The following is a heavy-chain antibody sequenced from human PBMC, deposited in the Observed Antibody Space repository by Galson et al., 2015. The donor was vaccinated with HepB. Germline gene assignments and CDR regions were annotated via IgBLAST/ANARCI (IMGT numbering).Heavy chain of an antibody. D-gene: IGHD3-16*01. CDR1: GFTFSSYW. CDR3: ARRFLHARGEYYYYYMDV. J-gene: IGHJ6*03. V-gene: IGHV3-74*01. Sequence: SLRLSCAASGFTFSSYWMHWVRQAPGKGLVCVSRINSDGSRTTYADSVKGRFTISRDNAKNTLYLQMNSLRAEDTAVYYCARRFLHARGEYYYYYMDVWGKGTTVTVSS. CDR2: INSDGSRT.